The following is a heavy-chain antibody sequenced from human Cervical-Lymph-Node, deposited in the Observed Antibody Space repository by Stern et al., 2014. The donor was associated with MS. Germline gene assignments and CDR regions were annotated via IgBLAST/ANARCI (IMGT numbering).Heavy chain of an antibody. J-gene: IGHJ4*02. D-gene: IGHD5-18*01. CDR3: ARELDTSMIMMGF. Sequence: VQLVESGGGVVQPGRSLRLSCVTSGFTFSSYGMHWVRQAPGKGLEWVAVVWYDGSAKYYGDSVKGRFTISRDNSKSALYLQMNSLRAEDTAVYYCARELDTSMIMMGFWGQGTLVTVSS. CDR1: GFTFSSYG. CDR2: VWYDGSAK. V-gene: IGHV3-33*01.